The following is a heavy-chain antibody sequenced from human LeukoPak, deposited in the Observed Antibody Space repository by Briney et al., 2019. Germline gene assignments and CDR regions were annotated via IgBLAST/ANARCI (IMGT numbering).Heavy chain of an antibody. V-gene: IGHV4-59*01. Sequence: SETLSLTCTVSGGSISSYYWSWIRQPPGKGLEWIGYIYYSGSTNYNPSLKSRVTISVDTSKNQFSLKLSSVTAADTAVYYCARVRGSGYYYFDYWGQGTLVTVSS. CDR3: ARVRGSGYYYFDY. D-gene: IGHD3-22*01. CDR2: IYYSGST. CDR1: GGSISSYY. J-gene: IGHJ4*02.